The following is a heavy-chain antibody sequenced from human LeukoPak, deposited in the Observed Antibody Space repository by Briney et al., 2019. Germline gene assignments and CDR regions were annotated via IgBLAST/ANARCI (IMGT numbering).Heavy chain of an antibody. CDR3: ARLNGDGFDI. CDR1: GVSLDEYY. D-gene: IGHD2-8*01. V-gene: IGHV4-4*07. Sequence: SETLSLTCSVSGVSLDEYYWYWIRQSAGKRLEWIGRIYSSGSTNYAPSLKRRVTMSIDTSERHLSLKLSSVPAADTGFYYCARLNGDGFDIWGQGTKVTVSS. CDR2: IYSSGST. J-gene: IGHJ3*02.